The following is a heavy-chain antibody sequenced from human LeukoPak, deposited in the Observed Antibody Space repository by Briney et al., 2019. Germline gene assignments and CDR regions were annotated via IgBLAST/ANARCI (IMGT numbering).Heavy chain of an antibody. CDR3: ASPGYCSSTSCPQDHAGDAFDI. CDR2: IIPIFGTA. Sequence: GASVKVSCKASGGTFSSYAISWVRQAPGQGLEWMGGIIPIFGTANYAQKFQGRVTITADESTSTAYMELSSLRSEDTAVYYCASPGYCSSTSCPQDHAGDAFDIWGQGTMVTVSS. D-gene: IGHD2-2*01. J-gene: IGHJ3*02. V-gene: IGHV1-69*13. CDR1: GGTFSSYA.